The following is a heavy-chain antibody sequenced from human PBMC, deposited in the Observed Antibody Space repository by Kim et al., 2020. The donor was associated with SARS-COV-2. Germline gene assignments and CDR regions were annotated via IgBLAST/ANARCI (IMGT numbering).Heavy chain of an antibody. Sequence: GGSLRLSCAASGFSVSNNYMTWVRQAPGKGLEWVSVIYRDGTTYYADSVKGRFTISRDNSKNTPYLQMNSLRADDTAVYYCAREKDTTGYILRYWGQGTLLTVPT. CDR3: AREKDTTGYILRY. CDR2: IYRDGTT. J-gene: IGHJ4*02. CDR1: GFSVSNNY. D-gene: IGHD3-9*01. V-gene: IGHV3-53*01.